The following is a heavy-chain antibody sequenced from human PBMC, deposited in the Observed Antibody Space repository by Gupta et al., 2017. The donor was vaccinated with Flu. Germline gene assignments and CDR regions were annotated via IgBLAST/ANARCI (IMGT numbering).Heavy chain of an antibody. CDR2: IYYSGST. D-gene: IGHD4-17*01. CDR3: ARHSSGDYSWFDP. J-gene: IGHJ5*02. Sequence: RQPPGKGLEWIGYIYYSGSTNYNPSLKSRVTISVDTSKNQFSLKLSSVTAADTAVYYCARHSSGDYSWFDPWGQGTLVTVSS. V-gene: IGHV4-59*08.